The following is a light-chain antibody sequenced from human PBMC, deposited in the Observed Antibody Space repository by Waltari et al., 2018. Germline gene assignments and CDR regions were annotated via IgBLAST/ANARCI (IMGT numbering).Light chain of an antibody. CDR2: DVS. V-gene: IGLV2-14*01. Sequence: QSALTQPASVSGSPGQSVTISCTGTSSDVGGYNCVSWYQQPPGKAPKLMIYDVSNRPSGVPDRFSGSKSGNTASLTISGLQAEDEADYYCSSYTSSSTWVFGGGTKLTVL. CDR1: SSDVGGYNC. CDR3: SSYTSSSTWV. J-gene: IGLJ3*02.